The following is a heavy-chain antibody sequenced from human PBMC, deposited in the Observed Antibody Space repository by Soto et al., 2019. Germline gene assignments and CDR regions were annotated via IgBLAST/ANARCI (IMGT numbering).Heavy chain of an antibody. CDR2: INTDGSAT. D-gene: IGHD2-21*01. CDR1: GFTFSGYW. Sequence: EVQLVESGGGLVQPGGSLRLSCAASGFTFSGYWMHWVRQAPGKGLVWVSRINTDGSATNYADSVKGRFTISRDNAKNGRELRIHSLRAEDTAVYYCATGILDASSRAFDIWGQGTMVTVSS. J-gene: IGHJ3*02. CDR3: ATGILDASSRAFDI. V-gene: IGHV3-74*01.